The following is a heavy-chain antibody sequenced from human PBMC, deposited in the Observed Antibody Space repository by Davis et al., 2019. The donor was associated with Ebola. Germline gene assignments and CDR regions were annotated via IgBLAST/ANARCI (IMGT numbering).Heavy chain of an antibody. V-gene: IGHV1-46*01. CDR3: ARDSQNGGYYGMDV. Sequence: ASVKVSCKASGYIFSRYYMHWVRQAPGQGLEWMGIINPSGGTTSYAQKFQGRVTMTRDASTSTVYMELSSLRSEDTAVYYCARDSQNGGYYGMDVWGKGTTVTVSS. D-gene: IGHD4-23*01. CDR1: GYIFSRYY. J-gene: IGHJ6*04. CDR2: INPSGGTT.